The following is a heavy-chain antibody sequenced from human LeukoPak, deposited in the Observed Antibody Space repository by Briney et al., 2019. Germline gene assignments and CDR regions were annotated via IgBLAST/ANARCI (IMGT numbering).Heavy chain of an antibody. J-gene: IGHJ2*01. D-gene: IGHD5-24*01. CDR1: GYIFTSYV. V-gene: IGHV1-18*01. Sequence: ASVKVSCEASGYIFTSYVLHWVRQAPGQGLEWMGWISAYNGNTNYAQKLQGRVTMTTDTSTSTAYMELRSLRSDDTAVYYCARVKDGYNPSRAWYFDLWGRGTLVTVSS. CDR2: ISAYNGNT. CDR3: ARVKDGYNPSRAWYFDL.